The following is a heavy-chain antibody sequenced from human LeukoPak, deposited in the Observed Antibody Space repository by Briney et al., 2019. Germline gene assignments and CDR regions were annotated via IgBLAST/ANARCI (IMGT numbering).Heavy chain of an antibody. D-gene: IGHD3-10*01. Sequence: PGGSLRLSCAASGFTFSSSAVSWVREALGTGLEWVSAICGMGGVTYSAESVRSGYSISRDNTKNTLYMQKNSLRDEDTGVYYCAKDYGAGRGDLHWFDPWGQGTLVTVSS. CDR2: ICGMGGVT. CDR1: GFTFSSSA. CDR3: AKDYGAGRGDLHWFDP. J-gene: IGHJ5*02. V-gene: IGHV3-23*01.